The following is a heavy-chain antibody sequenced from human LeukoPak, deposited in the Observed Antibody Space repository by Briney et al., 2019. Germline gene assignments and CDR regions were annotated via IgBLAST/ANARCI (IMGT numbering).Heavy chain of an antibody. CDR3: ARGGAAAGTRLPYYFDY. D-gene: IGHD6-13*01. CDR1: GGSFSGYY. J-gene: IGHJ4*02. V-gene: IGHV4-34*01. Sequence: PSETLSLTCAVYGGSFSGYYGSWIRQPPGKGLEWIGEINHSGSTNYNPSLKSRVTISVDTSKNQFSLKLSSVTAADTAVYYCARGGAAAGTRLPYYFDYWGQGTLVTVSS. CDR2: INHSGST.